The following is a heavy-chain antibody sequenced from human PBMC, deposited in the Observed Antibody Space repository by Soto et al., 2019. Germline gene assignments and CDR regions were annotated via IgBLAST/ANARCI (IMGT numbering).Heavy chain of an antibody. CDR1: GGSISSGGYY. J-gene: IGHJ4*02. D-gene: IGHD5-12*01. Sequence: SETLSLTCTVSGGSISSGGYYWSWIRQHPGKGLEWIGYIYYSGSTYYNPSLKSRVTISVDTSKNQFSLKLSSVTAADTAVYYCARAPDIVATITGYYFDYWGQGTLVTVSS. CDR2: IYYSGST. CDR3: ARAPDIVATITGYYFDY. V-gene: IGHV4-31*03.